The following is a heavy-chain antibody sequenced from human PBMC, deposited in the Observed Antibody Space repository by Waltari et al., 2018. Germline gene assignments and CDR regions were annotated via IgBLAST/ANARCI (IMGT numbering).Heavy chain of an antibody. CDR2: ISGSGGST. CDR3: TKDQSLVGATSDY. CDR1: GFTFSSYA. D-gene: IGHD1-26*01. Sequence: EVQLLESGGGLVQPGGSLRLSCAASGFTFSSYAMSWVRQAPGKGLEWVSAISGSGGSTYYADSVKGRFTISRDNSKNTLYLQMNSLRAEDTAVYYCTKDQSLVGATSDYWGQGTLVTVSS. J-gene: IGHJ4*02. V-gene: IGHV3-23*01.